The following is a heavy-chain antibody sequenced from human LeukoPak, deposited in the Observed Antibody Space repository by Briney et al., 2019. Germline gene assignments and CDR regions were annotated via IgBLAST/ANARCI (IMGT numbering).Heavy chain of an antibody. D-gene: IGHD2-2*01. J-gene: IGHJ4*02. CDR1: GFTFSSYW. V-gene: IGHV3-23*01. Sequence: GGSLRLSCAASGFTFSSYWMSWVRQAPGKGLEWVSDISGSGGSTYSTDSVRGRFTISRDTSKNTLFLQMNSLRVEDTAVYYCAKGRSSTSSARADYFDYWGQGTLVTVSS. CDR3: AKGRSSTSSARADYFDY. CDR2: ISGSGGST.